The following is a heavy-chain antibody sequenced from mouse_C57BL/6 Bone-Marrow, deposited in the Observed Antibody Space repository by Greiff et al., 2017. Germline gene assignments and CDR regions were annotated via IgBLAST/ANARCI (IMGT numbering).Heavy chain of an antibody. J-gene: IGHJ3*01. CDR2: IYPGSGST. Sequence: QVQLQRPGAELVKPGASVKMSCKASGYTFTSYWITWVKQRPGQGLEWIGDIYPGSGSTNYNEKFKSKATLTVDTSSSTAYMQLSSLTSEDSAVYYCASPIYYASWFAYWGQGTLVTVSA. CDR3: ASPIYYASWFAY. D-gene: IGHD2-1*01. V-gene: IGHV1-55*01. CDR1: GYTFTSYW.